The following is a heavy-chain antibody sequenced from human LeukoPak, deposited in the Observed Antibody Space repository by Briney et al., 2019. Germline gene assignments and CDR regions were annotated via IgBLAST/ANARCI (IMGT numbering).Heavy chain of an antibody. D-gene: IGHD1-26*01. CDR2: IYYSGST. CDR3: ARGRYSGSYSGIFDY. V-gene: IGHV4-39*01. CDR1: GFTFSSYSMN. J-gene: IGHJ4*02. Sequence: PGGSLRLSCAASGFTFSSYSMNWVRQPPGKGLEWIGSIYYSGSTYYNPSLKSRVTISVDTSKNQFSQKLSSVTAADTAVYYCARGRYSGSYSGIFDYWGQGTLVTISS.